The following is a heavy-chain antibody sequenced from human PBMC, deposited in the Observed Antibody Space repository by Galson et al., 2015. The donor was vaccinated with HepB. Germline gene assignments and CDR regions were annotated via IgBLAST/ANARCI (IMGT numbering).Heavy chain of an antibody. Sequence: SVKVSCKASGGTFSSYAISWVRQAPGQGLEWMGGIIPIFGTANYAQKFQGRVTITADKSTSTAYMELSSLRSEDTAVYYCARVSTPYNWNDGFDYWGQGTLVTVSS. CDR3: ARVSTPYNWNDGFDY. CDR2: IIPIFGTA. CDR1: GGTFSSYA. J-gene: IGHJ4*02. D-gene: IGHD1-20*01. V-gene: IGHV1-69*06.